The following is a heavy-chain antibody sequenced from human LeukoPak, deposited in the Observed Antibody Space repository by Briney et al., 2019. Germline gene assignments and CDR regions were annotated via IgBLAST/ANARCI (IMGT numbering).Heavy chain of an antibody. Sequence: GGSLRLSCVASGCIFNNYWMTWARQAPGKGREGVAHRKQDGREKNYLDSLKGRFTISRDRAKNSLYLQMNSLRAKDSPVYICSGAGRWETSIDYWGQGTLVTVSS. CDR3: SGAGRWETSIDY. V-gene: IGHV3-7*04. D-gene: IGHD3-10*01. J-gene: IGHJ4*02. CDR1: GCIFNNYW. CDR2: RKQDGREK.